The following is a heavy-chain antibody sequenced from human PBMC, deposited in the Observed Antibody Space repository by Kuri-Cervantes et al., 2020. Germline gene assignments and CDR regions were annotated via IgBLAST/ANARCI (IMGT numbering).Heavy chain of an antibody. J-gene: IGHJ6*02. CDR2: INPNSGGT. Sequence: ASVKVSCKASGYTFTGYYMHWVRQAPGQGLEWMGWINPNSGGTNYAQKFQGRVTMTRDTSISTAYMELSRLRSDDTAVYYCARDVPYYDFWSGWEPSYYYYGREVWGQGTTVTVSS. CDR1: GYTFTGYY. D-gene: IGHD3-3*01. CDR3: ARDVPYYDFWSGWEPSYYYYGREV. V-gene: IGHV1-2*02.